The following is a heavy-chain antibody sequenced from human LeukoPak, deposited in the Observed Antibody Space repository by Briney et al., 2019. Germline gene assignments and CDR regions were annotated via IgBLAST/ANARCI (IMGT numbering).Heavy chain of an antibody. CDR2: ISSSSSSI. CDR3: ARDPNNIVVVVAATSYFYY. CDR1: GFTFSSYN. V-gene: IGHV3-21*01. J-gene: IGHJ4*02. Sequence: GGSLRLSCAASGFTFSSYNMNWVRQAPGKGLEWVSSISSSSSSIYSADSVEGRFTIYRDNAKNSLYLQMNSLRAEDTAVYYCARDPNNIVVVVAATSYFYYGRQETLVTVSS. D-gene: IGHD2-15*01.